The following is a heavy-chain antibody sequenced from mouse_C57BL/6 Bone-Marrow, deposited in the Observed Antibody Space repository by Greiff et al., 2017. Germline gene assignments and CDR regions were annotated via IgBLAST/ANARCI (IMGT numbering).Heavy chain of an antibody. J-gene: IGHJ2*01. CDR3: ARRGYVFDY. CDR1: GYSFTGYY. D-gene: IGHD3-1*01. V-gene: IGHV1-42*01. CDR2: INPSTGGT. Sequence: VQLQQSGPELVKPGASVKISCKASGYSFTGYYMNWVKQSPEKSLEWIGEINPSTGGTTYNQKFKAKATLTVDKSSSTAYMQLKSLTSEDSAVYYCARRGYVFDYWGQGTTLTGSS.